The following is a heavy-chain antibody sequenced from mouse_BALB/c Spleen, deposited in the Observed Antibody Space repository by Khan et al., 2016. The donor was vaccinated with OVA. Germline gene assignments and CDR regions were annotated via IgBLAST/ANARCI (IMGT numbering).Heavy chain of an antibody. CDR2: INPSSGFT. Sequence: QVQLQQPGAELARPGASVKMSCKASGYTFTSNTMHWVKQRPGQGLEWIGYINPSSGFTNFNQKFKDKATLTADKSSSTAYMQLSSLTSEDSAVFYCARRTTVYAMDYWGQGTSVTVSS. D-gene: IGHD1-1*01. J-gene: IGHJ4*01. CDR3: ARRTTVYAMDY. CDR1: GYTFTSNT. V-gene: IGHV1-4*01.